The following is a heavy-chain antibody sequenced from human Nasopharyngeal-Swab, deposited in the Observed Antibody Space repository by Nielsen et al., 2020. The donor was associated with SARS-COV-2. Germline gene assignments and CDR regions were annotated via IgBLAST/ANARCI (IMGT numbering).Heavy chain of an antibody. D-gene: IGHD1-26*01. CDR2: IWYDGSNK. CDR1: GFTFSSYG. Sequence: GGSLRLSCAASGFTFSSYGMHWVRQAPGKGLEWVAVIWYDGSNKYYADSVKGRFTISRDNSKSTLYLQMNSLRAEDTAVYYCARALGGSYYYGMDVWGQGTTVTVSS. CDR3: ARALGGSYYYGMDV. V-gene: IGHV3-33*01. J-gene: IGHJ6*02.